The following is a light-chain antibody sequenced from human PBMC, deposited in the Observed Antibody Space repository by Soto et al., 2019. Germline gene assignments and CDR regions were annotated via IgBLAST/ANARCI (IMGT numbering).Light chain of an antibody. V-gene: IGKV3-20*01. CDR2: GAS. CDR1: QSVSSSY. J-gene: IGKJ4*01. Sequence: DIVLTQSPGTLSLSPGERATLCCRASQSVSSSYFAWYQQKPGQAPRLLIYGASNRATGIPDRFSGGGTATDFTLTISRLEPEDFAVYYCQQYDESPLTFGGGTKVDIK. CDR3: QQYDESPLT.